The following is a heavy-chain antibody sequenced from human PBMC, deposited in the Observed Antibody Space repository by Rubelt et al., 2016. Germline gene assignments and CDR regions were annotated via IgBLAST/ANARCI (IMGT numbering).Heavy chain of an antibody. J-gene: IGHJ4*02. CDR3: ARGRGYSYGKYDY. CDR2: IYYSGST. D-gene: IGHD5-18*01. Sequence: QVQLQESGPGLVKPSETLSLTCTVSGGSISSSSYYWGWIRQPPGKGLEWIGSIYYSGSTYYNPSLSSRFTLSVDTAKNRFSRKLGSVTAAETVVYYCARGRGYSYGKYDYWGQGTLVTVSS. V-gene: IGHV4-39*02. CDR1: GGSISSSSYY.